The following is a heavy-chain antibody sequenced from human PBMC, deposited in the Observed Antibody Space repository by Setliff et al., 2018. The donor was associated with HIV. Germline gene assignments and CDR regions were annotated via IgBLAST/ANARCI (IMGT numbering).Heavy chain of an antibody. D-gene: IGHD2-15*01. CDR1: GFAFSSYS. V-gene: IGHV3-74*01. CDR2: IKSDGSST. CDR3: AKLGSNN. Sequence: GGSLRLSCAASGFAFSSYSMNWVRQAPGKGLEWVSRIKSDGSSTSYADSEKGRFTISRNNAKKTLYLKMNSLRSEEPAVYYCAKLGSNN. J-gene: IGHJ5*01.